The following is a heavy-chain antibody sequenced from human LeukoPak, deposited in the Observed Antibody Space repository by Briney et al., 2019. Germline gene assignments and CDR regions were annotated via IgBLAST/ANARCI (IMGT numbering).Heavy chain of an antibody. D-gene: IGHD3-22*01. V-gene: IGHV1-8*01. CDR1: GYTFTIYY. CDR2: VSPNSANT. Sequence: AASVKVACNASGYTFTIYYVNWVRQATGQGLEWMGWVSPNSANTAYEQKFQGRATMTRNTSISTAYMELSSLRSEDTAVYYCAIKLSSGGYRGQGTLVTVSS. CDR3: AIKLSSGGY. J-gene: IGHJ4*02.